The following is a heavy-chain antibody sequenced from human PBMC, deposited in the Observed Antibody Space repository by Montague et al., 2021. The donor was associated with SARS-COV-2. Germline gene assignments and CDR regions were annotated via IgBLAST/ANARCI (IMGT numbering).Heavy chain of an antibody. CDR2: VKHPGGT. Sequence: SETLSLTCAVDGGSFTGYSWNWIRQPPGKGLEWIGEVKHPGGTNYNPSLRGRAPISIDMSKNQFSLNLGSVTAADTAVYYCAGPVSSSWHRFEYWGQGTLVTVSS. D-gene: IGHD2-15*01. CDR1: GGSFTGYS. V-gene: IGHV4-34*01. J-gene: IGHJ4*02. CDR3: AGPVSSSWHRFEY.